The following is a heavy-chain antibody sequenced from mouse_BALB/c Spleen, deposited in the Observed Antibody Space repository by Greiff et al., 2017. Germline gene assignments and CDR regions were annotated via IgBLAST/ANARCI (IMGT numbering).Heavy chain of an antibody. CDR1: GFTFSSFG. V-gene: IGHV5-17*02. CDR2: ISSGSSTI. Sequence: EVQVVESGGGLVQPGGSRKLSCAASGFTFSSFGMHWVRQAPEKGLEWVAYISSGSSTIYYADTVKGRFTISRDNPKNTLFLQMTSLRSEDTAMYYCARSGIYSYAMDYWGQGTSVTVSS. CDR3: ARSGIYSYAMDY. D-gene: IGHD2-1*01. J-gene: IGHJ4*01.